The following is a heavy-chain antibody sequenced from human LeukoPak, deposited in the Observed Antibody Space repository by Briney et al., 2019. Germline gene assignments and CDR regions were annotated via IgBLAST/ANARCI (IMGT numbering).Heavy chain of an antibody. CDR3: APDTIFGAY. Sequence: GGSLRLSCLTSGFTLSTNAMSWVRQAPGKGLEWVSSISTSSGHIYYADSVKGRFTISRDNAKNSLYLQMNSLRAEDTAVYYCAPDTIFGAYWGQGTLVTVSS. D-gene: IGHD3-3*01. V-gene: IGHV3-21*01. J-gene: IGHJ4*02. CDR1: GFTLSTNA. CDR2: ISTSSGHI.